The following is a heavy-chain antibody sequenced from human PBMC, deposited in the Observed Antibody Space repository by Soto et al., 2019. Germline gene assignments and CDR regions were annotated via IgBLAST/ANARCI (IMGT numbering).Heavy chain of an antibody. CDR3: AGGGAGSGPFTWELPDH. CDR2: ITPFSGDV. D-gene: IGHD1-26*01. CDR1: GNTFTYRY. Sequence: QMQLVQSGAEVKKTGSSVTVSCQALGNTFTYRYLHWVRQAPGQALEWMGWITPFSGDVHYAQKFWELVTITRDRSINTAYMQMSSLRSEDTAMYFCAGGGAGSGPFTWELPDHWGQGTLVTVSS. J-gene: IGHJ4*02. V-gene: IGHV1-45*01.